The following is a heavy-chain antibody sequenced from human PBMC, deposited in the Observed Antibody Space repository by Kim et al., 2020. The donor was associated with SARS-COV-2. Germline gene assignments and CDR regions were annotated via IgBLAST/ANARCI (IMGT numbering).Heavy chain of an antibody. Sequence: ASVKVSCKASGYTFTSYAMHWVRQAPGQRLECMGWINAGNGNTKYSQKFQGRVTITRDTSASTAYMELSSLRSEDTAVYYCARDGSGSYNWFDPWGQGTLVTVSS. CDR1: GYTFTSYA. V-gene: IGHV1-3*01. CDR2: INAGNGNT. D-gene: IGHD3-10*01. J-gene: IGHJ5*02. CDR3: ARDGSGSYNWFDP.